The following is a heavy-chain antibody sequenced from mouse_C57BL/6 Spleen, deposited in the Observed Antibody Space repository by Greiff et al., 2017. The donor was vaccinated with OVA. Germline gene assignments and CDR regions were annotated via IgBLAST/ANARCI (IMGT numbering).Heavy chain of an antibody. Sequence: VQLKESGPVLVKPGASVKMSCKASGYTFTDYYMNWVKQSHGKSLEWIGVINPYNGGTSYNQKFKGKATLTVDKSSSTAYMELNSLTSEDSAVYYCARRGYYGPPFYFDYWGQGTTLTVSS. CDR2: INPYNGGT. D-gene: IGHD2-1*01. J-gene: IGHJ2*01. CDR3: ARRGYYGPPFYFDY. CDR1: GYTFTDYY. V-gene: IGHV1-19*01.